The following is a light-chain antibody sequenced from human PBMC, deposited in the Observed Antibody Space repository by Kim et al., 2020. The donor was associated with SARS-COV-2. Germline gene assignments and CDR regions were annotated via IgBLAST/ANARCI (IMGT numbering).Light chain of an antibody. V-gene: IGLV1-44*01. CDR2: RND. CDR1: ASNIGSHP. J-gene: IGLJ3*02. Sequence: QSVLTQPPSASGTLGQSVTISCSGSASNIGSHPVSWYRQLPGTAPKLLMYRNDQRPSGVPDRFSASKSGTSASLAIIGLRSEGEADYYCAAWDDSLIEVFGGGTQLTVL. CDR3: AAWDDSLIEV.